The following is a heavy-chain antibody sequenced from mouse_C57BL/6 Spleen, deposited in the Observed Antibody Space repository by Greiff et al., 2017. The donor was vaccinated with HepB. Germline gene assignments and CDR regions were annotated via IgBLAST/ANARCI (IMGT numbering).Heavy chain of an antibody. D-gene: IGHD1-1*01. CDR3: ARGATVVPYYAMDY. V-gene: IGHV14-3*01. Sequence: VQLQQSVAELVRPGASVKLSCTASGFNFKNTYMHWVKQRPEQGLEWIGRIDPANGNTKYAPKFQGKATITADTSSNTAYLQLSSLTSEDTAIYYCARGATVVPYYAMDYWGQGTSVTVSS. J-gene: IGHJ4*01. CDR1: GFNFKNTY. CDR2: IDPANGNT.